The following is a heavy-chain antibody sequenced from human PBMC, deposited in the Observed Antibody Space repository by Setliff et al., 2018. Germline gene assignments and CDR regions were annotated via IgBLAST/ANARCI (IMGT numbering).Heavy chain of an antibody. Sequence: SETLSLTCSVSSGSIGSHYRNWMRQPPGKGLEWIGYIHYSGTTNYNPSLKSRVTLSLDTAKNQFSLELRAVTAADTALYYCARENGYCSGGACYFMFDYWGQGTLVTVSS. CDR1: SGSIGSHY. V-gene: IGHV4-59*11. CDR2: IHYSGTT. D-gene: IGHD2-15*01. CDR3: ARENGYCSGGACYFMFDY. J-gene: IGHJ4*02.